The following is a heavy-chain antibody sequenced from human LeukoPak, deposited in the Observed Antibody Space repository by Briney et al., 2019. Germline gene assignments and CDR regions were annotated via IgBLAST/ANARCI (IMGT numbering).Heavy chain of an antibody. V-gene: IGHV3-30-3*01. D-gene: IGHD3-22*01. Sequence: GGSLRLSCAASGFTFSSYAMHWVRQAPGKGLEWVAVISYDGSNKYYADSVKGRFTISRDNSKNTLYLQMSSLRAEDTAVYYCASFQMGIVDIGGNDYWGQGTLVTVSS. CDR1: GFTFSSYA. CDR3: ASFQMGIVDIGGNDY. CDR2: ISYDGSNK. J-gene: IGHJ4*02.